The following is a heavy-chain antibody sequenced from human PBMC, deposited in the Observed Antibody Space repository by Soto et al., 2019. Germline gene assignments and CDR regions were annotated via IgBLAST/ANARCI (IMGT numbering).Heavy chain of an antibody. Sequence: EVLLVESGGGLIQPGGSLRLSCAASGFTVSGNSMSWVRQAPGKGLEWVSLIDSGGSTYYTDSVKGRFTISRDNPKNMLFLQMNSLRAEDMAVYYCTIRGASNVCGQEITVPLPS. V-gene: IGHV3-53*01. CDR2: IDSGGST. J-gene: IGHJ6*02. D-gene: IGHD3-10*01. CDR1: GFTVSGNS. CDR3: TIRGASNV.